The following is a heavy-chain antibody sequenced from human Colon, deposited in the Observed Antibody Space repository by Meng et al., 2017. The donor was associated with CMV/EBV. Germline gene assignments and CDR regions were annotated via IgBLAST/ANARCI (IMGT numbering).Heavy chain of an antibody. CDR3: ATGQDRYHY. Sequence: GESLKISCAASGYTFSTYAMTWVRQAPGKGLEWVSALTPSGDSTFYADSVKGRFTISRDNSKNTLNLQMNSLGAEDTAVYYCATGQDRYHYWGQGTLVTVSS. D-gene: IGHD1-1*01. J-gene: IGHJ4*02. CDR1: GYTFSTYA. CDR2: LTPSGDST. V-gene: IGHV3-23*01.